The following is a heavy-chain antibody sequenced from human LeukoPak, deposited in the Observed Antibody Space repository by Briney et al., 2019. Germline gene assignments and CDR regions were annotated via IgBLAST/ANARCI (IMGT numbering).Heavy chain of an antibody. V-gene: IGHV4-30-2*01. J-gene: IGHJ4*02. CDR3: ARGAHYNILTAYFDY. Sequence: SQTLSLTCAVSGGSINRGGYSWSWIRQPPGKGLEWIGYIYHSGSTHYNPSLESRVTISLDRSKNQFSLKLTSVTAADTAVYYCARGAHYNILTAYFDYWGQGTLVTVSS. D-gene: IGHD3-9*01. CDR1: GGSINRGGYS. CDR2: IYHSGST.